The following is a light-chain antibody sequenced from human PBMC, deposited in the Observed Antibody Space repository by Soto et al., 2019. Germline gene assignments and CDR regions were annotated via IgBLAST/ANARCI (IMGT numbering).Light chain of an antibody. V-gene: IGKV1-5*03. J-gene: IGKJ1*01. CDR2: KAS. CDR3: QQYNDYSWT. CDR1: QSISAW. Sequence: GARVTITCRASQSISAWLAWYQQKPGKAPRLLIYKASTLEIGVPSRSSGSGSGTEFTLTISSLQPDDVAIYYCQQYNDYSWTFGRGTKVDIK.